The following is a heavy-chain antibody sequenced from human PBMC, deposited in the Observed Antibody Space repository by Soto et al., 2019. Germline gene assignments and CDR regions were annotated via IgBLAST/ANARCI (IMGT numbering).Heavy chain of an antibody. D-gene: IGHD6-13*01. CDR1: GGSISSYY. Sequence: PSETLSLTCTVSGGSISSYYWSWIRQPPGKGLEWIGYIYSSGNTNYNPSLKSRVTISVDTSKNQFSLKLSSVTAADTATYYCARGSSWYLEKWFDPWGQGTLVTVS. CDR3: ARGSSWYLEKWFDP. V-gene: IGHV4-59*08. CDR2: IYSSGNT. J-gene: IGHJ5*02.